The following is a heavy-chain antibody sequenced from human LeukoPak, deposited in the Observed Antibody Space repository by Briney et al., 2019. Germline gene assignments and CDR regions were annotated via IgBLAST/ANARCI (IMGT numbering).Heavy chain of an antibody. CDR3: AREGPETRSHYYYYMDV. D-gene: IGHD1-14*01. Sequence: SETLSLTCTVSGGSISSYYWTWIRQPPGKGLEWIGYIYYSGSTNYNPSLKSRVTISVDTSKNQFFLKLSSVTAADTAVYYCAREGPETRSHYYYYMDVWAKGPRSPSP. J-gene: IGHJ6*03. V-gene: IGHV4-59*01. CDR2: IYYSGST. CDR1: GGSISSYY.